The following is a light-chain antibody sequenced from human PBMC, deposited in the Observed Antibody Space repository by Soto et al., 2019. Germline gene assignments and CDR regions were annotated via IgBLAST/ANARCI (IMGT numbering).Light chain of an antibody. V-gene: IGKV3-20*01. CDR3: QQHGSSPT. Sequence: EIVLTQSPGTLSSSPGERAALSCRASQSVSSTYLAWHQQTPGQAPRRLIYGASSRATGIPDRFSGSWSWTDFTLTISRLEPEDFAVYYCQQHGSSPTFGGGTKVEIK. J-gene: IGKJ4*01. CDR1: QSVSSTY. CDR2: GAS.